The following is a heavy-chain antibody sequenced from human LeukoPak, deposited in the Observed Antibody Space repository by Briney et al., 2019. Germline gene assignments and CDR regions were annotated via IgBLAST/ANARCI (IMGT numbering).Heavy chain of an antibody. CDR1: GGSISSYY. CDR3: ARDFLRIAAARGGQYYYYGMDV. D-gene: IGHD6-13*01. Sequence: PSETLSLTCTVSGGSISSYYWSWIRQPAGNGLEWIGRIYTSGSTNYNPSLKSRVTMSVDTSKNQFSLKLSSVTAADTAVYYCARDFLRIAAARGGQYYYYGMDVWGQGTTVTVSS. J-gene: IGHJ6*02. CDR2: IYTSGST. V-gene: IGHV4-4*07.